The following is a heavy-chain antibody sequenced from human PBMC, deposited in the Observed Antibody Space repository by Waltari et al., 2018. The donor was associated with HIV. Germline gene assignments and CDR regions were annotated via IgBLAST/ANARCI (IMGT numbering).Heavy chain of an antibody. CDR1: GGSISSSSYY. D-gene: IGHD5-18*01. V-gene: IGHV4-39*01. CDR2: IYYSGAT. CDR3: AKHMTALVPFDY. J-gene: IGHJ4*02. Sequence: QLQLQESGPGLVKPSETLSLTCSVSGGSISSSSYYWGWIRQPPGKGLEWIGSIYYSGATYYTPSLKSRVTISVDTSKNQFSLNLNSVTAADTAVYFCAKHMTALVPFDYWGQGTLVTVSS.